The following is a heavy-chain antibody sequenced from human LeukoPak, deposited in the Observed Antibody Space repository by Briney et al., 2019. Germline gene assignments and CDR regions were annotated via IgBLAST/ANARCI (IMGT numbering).Heavy chain of an antibody. Sequence: GGSLTLSCAASGFTFSNYAMSWVRQAPGKGLEWVSAINGNGGGTYYADSEKGRFTISRDNSRNTLFLHMNTLRAEDTAVYYCAKPRVGDFIVVVPAAEDCWGQGTLVTVSS. CDR3: AKPRVGDFIVVVPAAEDC. D-gene: IGHD2-2*01. CDR2: INGNGGGT. J-gene: IGHJ4*02. V-gene: IGHV3-23*01. CDR1: GFTFSNYA.